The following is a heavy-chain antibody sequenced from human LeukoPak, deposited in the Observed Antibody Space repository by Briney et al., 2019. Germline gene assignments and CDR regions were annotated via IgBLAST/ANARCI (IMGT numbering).Heavy chain of an antibody. CDR2: IRYDGGNK. CDR1: GFTFSSYG. CDR3: AKEGTYYGGGAFDI. D-gene: IGHD4-23*01. V-gene: IGHV3-30*02. J-gene: IGHJ3*02. Sequence: GGSLRLSCAASGFTFSSYGMDWVRQAPGKGLEWVTFIRYDGGNKYYADSVKGRFTISRDNSKNTLYLQMNSLRAEDTAVYYCAKEGTYYGGGAFDIWGQGTMVTVSS.